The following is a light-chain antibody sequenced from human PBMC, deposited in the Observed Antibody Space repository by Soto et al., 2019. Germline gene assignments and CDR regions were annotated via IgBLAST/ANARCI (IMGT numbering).Light chain of an antibody. Sequence: DIQMAQSPSSLSASVGDRVTLTCRASQSISSYLNWYQQRPGKAPKLLILDASSLDTGVPSRFSGSGSGTDFTFTISSLQSEDIASYYCQQYYNVPITFGQGTRLEIK. V-gene: IGKV1-33*01. J-gene: IGKJ5*01. CDR3: QQYYNVPIT. CDR1: QSISSY. CDR2: DAS.